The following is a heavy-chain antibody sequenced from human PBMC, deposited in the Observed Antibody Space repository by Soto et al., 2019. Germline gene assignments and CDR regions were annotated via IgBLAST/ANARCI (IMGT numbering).Heavy chain of an antibody. D-gene: IGHD3-22*01. J-gene: IGHJ3*02. CDR2: FDPEDGET. V-gene: IGHV1-24*01. Sequence: ASVKVSCKVSGYTLTELSMHWVRQAPGKGLEWMGGFDPEDGETIYAQKFQGRVTMTEDTSTDTAYMELSSLRSEDTAVYYCATRAVGDITMIVVVAGTFDIWGQGTMVTVSS. CDR3: ATRAVGDITMIVVVAGTFDI. CDR1: GYTLTELS.